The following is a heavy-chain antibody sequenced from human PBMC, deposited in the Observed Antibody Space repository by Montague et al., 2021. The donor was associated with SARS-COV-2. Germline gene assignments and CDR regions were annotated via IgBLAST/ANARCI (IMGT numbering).Heavy chain of an antibody. J-gene: IGHJ6*02. V-gene: IGHV4-39*07. CDR3: ARVGVRTIVRGVRTAYYYYGMDV. Sequence: SETLSLTCTVSGGSISSSIYYWGWICQPPAKELEGVVSIYTRGSTNYNPSLNSRVTISVDTSKNQFSLKLSSVTAADTAVYYCARVGVRTIVRGVRTAYYYYGMDVWGQGTQVTVSS. CDR2: IYTRGST. D-gene: IGHD3-10*01. CDR1: GGSISSSIYY.